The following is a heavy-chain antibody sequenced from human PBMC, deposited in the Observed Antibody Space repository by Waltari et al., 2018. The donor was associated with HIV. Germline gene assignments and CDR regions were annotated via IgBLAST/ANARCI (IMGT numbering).Heavy chain of an antibody. J-gene: IGHJ4*02. V-gene: IGHV3-48*01. Sequence: EVQLVESGGGLVQPGGSLRLSCAASGFTFNIYSMNWVRQAPGKGLEWVSYIRRGGSPIYYADSVKGRFTISRDDAKNSLYLQMNSLRAEDTAIYYCVRDAHALDYWGQGALVTVSS. CDR1: GFTFNIYS. CDR3: VRDAHALDY. CDR2: IRRGGSPI.